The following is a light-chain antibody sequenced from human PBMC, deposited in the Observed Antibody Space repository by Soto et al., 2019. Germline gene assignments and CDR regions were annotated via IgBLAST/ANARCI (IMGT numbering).Light chain of an antibody. Sequence: QSALTQPASVSGSPGQSITISCTGTSSDVGSYNLVSWYQQHPGKAPKLIFYEGSKRPSGVSNRFSGSKSGNTASLPISGLQAEDEADYYCCSYAGSSTFYVFGTGTKLTVL. J-gene: IGLJ1*01. CDR2: EGS. V-gene: IGLV2-23*01. CDR3: CSYAGSSTFYV. CDR1: SSDVGSYNL.